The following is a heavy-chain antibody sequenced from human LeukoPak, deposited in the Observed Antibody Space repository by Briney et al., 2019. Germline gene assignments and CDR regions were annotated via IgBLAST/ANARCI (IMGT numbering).Heavy chain of an antibody. V-gene: IGHV4-59*01. CDR1: GGSISSYY. CDR3: ARAGTVTNDFDY. D-gene: IGHD4-17*01. J-gene: IGHJ4*02. Sequence: PSETLSLTCTVSGGSISSYYWSWIRQPPGKGPEWIGYIYYSGSTNYNPSLKSRVTISVDTSKNQFSLKLSSVTAADTAVYYCARAGTVTNDFDYWGQGTLVTVSS. CDR2: IYYSGST.